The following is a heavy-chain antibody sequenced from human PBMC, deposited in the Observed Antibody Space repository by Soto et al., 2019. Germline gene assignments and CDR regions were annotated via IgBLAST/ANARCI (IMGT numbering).Heavy chain of an antibody. J-gene: IGHJ3*02. CDR2: ISSSSSTI. D-gene: IGHD6-19*01. V-gene: IGHV3-48*01. CDR3: GRGAIGYSSGWSQKGVFDI. Sequence: LGRSLRLSCAASGFTFSSYSMNWVRQAPGKGLGWVSYISSSSSTIYYSDSVKGRFIISRDNAKNSLYLQMISLRAEDTAVYYCGRGAIGYSSGWSQKGVFDIWGQGTMVTVSS. CDR1: GFTFSSYS.